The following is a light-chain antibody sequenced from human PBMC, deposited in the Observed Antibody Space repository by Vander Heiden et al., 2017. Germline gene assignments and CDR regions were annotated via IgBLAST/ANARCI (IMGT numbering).Light chain of an antibody. J-gene: IGKJ5*01. V-gene: IGKV3-15*01. CDR1: QSVSSN. CDR2: GAS. CDR3: QQHNNWPSVT. Sequence: EIVMTQSPATLSVSPGERATLSCRASQSVSSNIAWYQQQPGQAPRLLIYGASTRATGIPARFSSSGSGTEFTLTISSLQSEDFAVYYCQQHNNWPSVTFGQGTQLEIK.